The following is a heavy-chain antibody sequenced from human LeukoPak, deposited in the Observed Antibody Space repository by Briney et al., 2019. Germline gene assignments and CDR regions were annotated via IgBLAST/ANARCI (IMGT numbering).Heavy chain of an antibody. Sequence: ASVNVSCKASVGTFSSYAISWVRQAPGQGLEWMGRIIPILGIANYAQKFQGRVTITADKSTSTAYMELSSLRSEDTAVYYCARDLGGSYHYYYYGMDVWGQGTTVTVSS. CDR3: ARDLGGSYHYYYYGMDV. CDR1: VGTFSSYA. CDR2: IIPILGIA. V-gene: IGHV1-69*04. D-gene: IGHD1-26*01. J-gene: IGHJ6*02.